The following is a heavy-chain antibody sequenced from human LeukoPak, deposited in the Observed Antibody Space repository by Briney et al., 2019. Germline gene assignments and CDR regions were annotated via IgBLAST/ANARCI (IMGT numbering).Heavy chain of an antibody. CDR2: INSGSGNI. CDR1: GFAFSSYS. J-gene: IGHJ4*02. V-gene: IGHV3-48*02. Sequence: GGSLRLSCVASGFAFSSYSMNWVRQAPGKGLEWVSYINSGSGNIHYADSAKGRFTISRDNAKNSLYLQMNSLRDDDTAVYYCAGDSNWSFDYWGQGTLVTVSS. D-gene: IGHD7-27*01. CDR3: AGDSNWSFDY.